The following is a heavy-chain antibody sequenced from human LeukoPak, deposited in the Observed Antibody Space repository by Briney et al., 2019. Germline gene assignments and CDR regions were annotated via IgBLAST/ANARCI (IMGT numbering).Heavy chain of an antibody. CDR3: ARSGVLAAAGAYFDY. D-gene: IGHD6-13*01. CDR2: IIPTFGTS. J-gene: IGHJ4*02. Sequence: SVKVSCKASGGTFSSYAINWVRQAPGQGLEWMGGIIPTFGTSKNAQKFQGRVTITADESTSTASMELSSLRSEDTAIYYCARSGVLAAAGAYFDYWGQGTLATVSS. CDR1: GGTFSSYA. V-gene: IGHV1-69*13.